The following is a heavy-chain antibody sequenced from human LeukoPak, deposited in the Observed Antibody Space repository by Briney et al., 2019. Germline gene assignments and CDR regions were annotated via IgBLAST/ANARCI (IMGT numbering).Heavy chain of an antibody. Sequence: PGGSLRLSCAASGFTFSTYSMNWVRQAPGKGLEWVSYISSSGSAKYYADSVKGRFTISRDNAKNSLYLQMNSLRDEDTAVYYCARDWELAARPDYWGQGALVTVSS. J-gene: IGHJ4*02. CDR2: ISSSGSAK. CDR3: ARDWELAARPDY. CDR1: GFTFSTYS. V-gene: IGHV3-48*02. D-gene: IGHD6-6*01.